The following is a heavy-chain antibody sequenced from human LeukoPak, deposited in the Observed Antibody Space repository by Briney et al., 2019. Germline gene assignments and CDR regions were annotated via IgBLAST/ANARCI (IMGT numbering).Heavy chain of an antibody. CDR2: IKEDGREK. J-gene: IGHJ4*02. D-gene: IGHD4/OR15-4a*01. V-gene: IGHV3-7*04. Sequence: GGSLRLSCAVSGFTFSSYWMGWVRQAPGKGLEWVAKIKEDGREKYYVDSVKGRFTISRDNAKNSLYLQMNSLRADDTAVFYCARGLTVDFWGQGTLVTVSS. CDR3: ARGLTVDF. CDR1: GFTFSSYW.